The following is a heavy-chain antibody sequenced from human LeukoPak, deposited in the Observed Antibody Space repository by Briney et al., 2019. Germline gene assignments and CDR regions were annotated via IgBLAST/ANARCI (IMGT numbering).Heavy chain of an antibody. CDR2: ISWNSGSI. V-gene: IGHV3-9*03. D-gene: IGHD6-6*01. CDR3: AKAQSSSLIRVAFDI. J-gene: IGHJ3*02. Sequence: GRSLRLSCAASGFTFDDYAMHWVRQAPGKGLEWVSGISWNSGSIGYADSVKGRFTISRDNAKNSLYLQMNSLRAEDMALYYCAKAQSSSLIRVAFDIWGQGTMVTVSS. CDR1: GFTFDDYA.